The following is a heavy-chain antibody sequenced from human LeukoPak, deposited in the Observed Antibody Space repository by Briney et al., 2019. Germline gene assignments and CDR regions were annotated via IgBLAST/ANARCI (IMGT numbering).Heavy chain of an antibody. D-gene: IGHD5-18*01. Sequence: ASVKVSCKASGYTFTGYYMHWVRQAPGQGLEWMGWINPNSGGTNYAQKFQARVTMTRDTSISTAYMELSRLRSDDTAVYYCASDYVDTAMVRGDYFDYWGQGTLVTVSS. CDR3: ASDYVDTAMVRGDYFDY. V-gene: IGHV1-2*02. J-gene: IGHJ4*02. CDR2: INPNSGGT. CDR1: GYTFTGYY.